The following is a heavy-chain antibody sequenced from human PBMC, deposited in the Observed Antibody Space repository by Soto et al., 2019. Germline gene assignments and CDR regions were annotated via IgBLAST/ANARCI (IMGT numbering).Heavy chain of an antibody. Sequence: QVQLQESGPGLVKPSQTLSLTCTVSGGSISSGGYYWSWIRQHPGKGLEWMGYIYYSGSTYYNPSLKSRVTISVDTSKNQFSLKLSSVTAADTAVYYCARGHIVVVPAAIPFFDYWGQGTLVTVSS. D-gene: IGHD2-2*01. CDR3: ARGHIVVVPAAIPFFDY. J-gene: IGHJ4*02. V-gene: IGHV4-31*03. CDR1: GGSISSGGYY. CDR2: IYYSGST.